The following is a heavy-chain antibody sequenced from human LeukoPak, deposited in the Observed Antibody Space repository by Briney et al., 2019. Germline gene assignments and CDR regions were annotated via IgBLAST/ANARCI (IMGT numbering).Heavy chain of an antibody. CDR1: GFTFSSYS. D-gene: IGHD3-10*01. Sequence: PGGSLRLSCAASGFTFSSYSMSWVRQAPGKGLEWVSYVSQSGATIYYADSVKGRFTFSRDNGKNSLFLQMNSLRVEDTAVYYCAREGHTYGSGYWGQGTLVTVSS. J-gene: IGHJ1*01. V-gene: IGHV3-48*04. CDR2: VSQSGATI. CDR3: AREGHTYGSGY.